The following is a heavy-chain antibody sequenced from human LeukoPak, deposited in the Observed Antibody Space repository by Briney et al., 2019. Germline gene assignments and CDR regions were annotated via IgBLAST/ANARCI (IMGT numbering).Heavy chain of an antibody. CDR3: ARANWNDARGCYYYYMDV. Sequence: PSETLSLTCTVSGGSVSSGSYYWSWIRQPPGKGLEWIGYIYYSGSTNYNPSLKSRVTISVDTSKNQFSLKLSSVTAADTAVYYCARANWNDARGCYYYYMDVWGKGTTVTVSS. V-gene: IGHV4-61*01. D-gene: IGHD1-1*01. CDR2: IYYSGST. J-gene: IGHJ6*03. CDR1: GGSVSSGSYY.